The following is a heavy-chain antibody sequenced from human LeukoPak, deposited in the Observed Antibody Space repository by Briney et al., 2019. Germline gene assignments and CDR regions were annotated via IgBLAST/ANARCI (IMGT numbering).Heavy chain of an antibody. J-gene: IGHJ1*01. D-gene: IGHD4-17*01. Sequence: GGSLRPSCAASGFTFDDDGMSWVRQAPGKGLEWVSGINWNGGSTVYADSVKGRFTISRDTAKNSLYLQLNSLTAADPALSYFARARYGDYTSYFQHWGQGTLGTVSS. CDR2: INWNGGST. CDR3: ARARYGDYTSYFQH. CDR1: GFTFDDDG. V-gene: IGHV3-20*04.